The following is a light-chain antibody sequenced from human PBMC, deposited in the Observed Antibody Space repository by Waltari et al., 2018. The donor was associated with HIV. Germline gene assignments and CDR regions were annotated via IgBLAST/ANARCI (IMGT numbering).Light chain of an antibody. V-gene: IGLV6-57*01. CDR3: QSYDNSASM. CDR2: EDN. J-gene: IGLJ3*02. CDR1: SGSIASNY. Sequence: SESPGKTVTISCTRSSGSIASNYVQWYQQRPGSSPTTVIYEDNQRPSGVPDRFSGSIDSSSNSASLTISGLKIEDEADYYCQSYDNSASMFGGGTKLTVL.